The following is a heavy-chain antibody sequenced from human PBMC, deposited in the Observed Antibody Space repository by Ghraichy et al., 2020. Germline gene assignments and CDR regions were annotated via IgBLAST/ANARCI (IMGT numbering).Heavy chain of an antibody. V-gene: IGHV3-23*01. CDR2: ISGSGGRT. J-gene: IGHJ3*02. CDR3: AKDQYCSGGSCYDAFDI. CDR1: GFTFSSYA. Sequence: GGSLRLSCAASGFTFSSYAMSWVRQAPGKGLEWVSGISGSGGRTYYADSVKGRFTISRDNSKNTLYLQMNSLRAEDTAIYYCAKDQYCSGGSCYDAFDIWGQGTMVTVSS. D-gene: IGHD2-15*01.